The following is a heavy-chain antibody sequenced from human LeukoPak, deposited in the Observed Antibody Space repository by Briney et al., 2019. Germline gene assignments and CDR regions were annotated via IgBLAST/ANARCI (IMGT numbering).Heavy chain of an antibody. J-gene: IGHJ4*02. CDR3: ARARSSSWYYYFDY. Sequence: GASVKVSCKASGYTFTSYAMHWVRQAPGQRLEWMGWINAGNGNTKYSQKFQGRVTITADESTSTAYMELNSLRSEDTAVYYCARARSSSWYYYFDYWGQGTLVTVSS. CDR2: INAGNGNT. D-gene: IGHD6-13*01. V-gene: IGHV1-3*01. CDR1: GYTFTSYA.